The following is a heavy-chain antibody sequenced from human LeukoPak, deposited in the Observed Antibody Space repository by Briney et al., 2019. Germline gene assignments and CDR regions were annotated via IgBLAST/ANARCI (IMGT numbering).Heavy chain of an antibody. CDR3: ARLGFVVPAVIFDY. CDR2: NYIGGST. J-gene: IGHJ4*02. D-gene: IGHD2-2*02. V-gene: IGHV3-53*01. Sequence: GGSLRLSCAASGFTVSSNYMSWVRQAPGKGLEWDSVNYIGGSTYYADSVKGRFTISRDISKNTLYLQMNSLRAEDTAMYYCARLGFVVPAVIFDYWGQGTLVTVSS. CDR1: GFTVSSNY.